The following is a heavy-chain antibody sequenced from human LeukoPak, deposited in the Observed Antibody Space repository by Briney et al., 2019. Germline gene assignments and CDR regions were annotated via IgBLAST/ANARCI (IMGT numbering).Heavy chain of an antibody. V-gene: IGHV3-7*01. CDR2: INQDGTEK. D-gene: IGHD3-10*01. CDR1: GFPFSTYW. J-gene: IGHJ6*03. CDR3: ARATMVYYYYYYMDV. Sequence: GESLRLSCAASGFPFSTYWMSWVRQAPGKGLEWVANINQDGTEKYYVDSVKGRFTISRDYAKNSLYLQMNSLRAEDTAVYYCARATMVYYYYYYMDVWGKGTTVTVSS.